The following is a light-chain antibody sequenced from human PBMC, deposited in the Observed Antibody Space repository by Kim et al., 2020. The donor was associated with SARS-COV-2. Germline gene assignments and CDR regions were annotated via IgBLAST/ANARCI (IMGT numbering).Light chain of an antibody. V-gene: IGLV1-44*01. CDR3: SAWDDSLNGFLI. CDR2: IDY. Sequence: MVAITCWRSSPNFVTNTIHWYQRVPGMAPQLLIYIDYKRPSGIPDRFSGSKAGTSASLAISGLQSDDEVYYYCSAWDDSLNGFLIFGGGTQLTVL. J-gene: IGLJ2*01. CDR1: SPNFVTNT.